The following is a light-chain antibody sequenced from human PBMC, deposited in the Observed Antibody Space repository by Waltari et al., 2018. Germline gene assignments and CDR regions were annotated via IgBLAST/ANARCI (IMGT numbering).Light chain of an antibody. CDR2: EVS. Sequence: QSALTQPASVPGSPGQSITIPCTGTSSDVGGYNYVPWYQQPPGKAPKLMIYEVSNRPSGVSYRFTGSKSGNTASLTISGLQAEDEADYYCSSYTSSSRVFGGGTKLTVL. J-gene: IGLJ3*02. V-gene: IGLV2-14*01. CDR1: SSDVGGYNY. CDR3: SSYTSSSRV.